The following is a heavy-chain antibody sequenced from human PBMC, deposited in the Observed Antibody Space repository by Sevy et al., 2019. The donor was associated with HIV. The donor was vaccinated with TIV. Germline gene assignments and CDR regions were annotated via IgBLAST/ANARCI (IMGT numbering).Heavy chain of an antibody. V-gene: IGHV3-23*01. D-gene: IGHD1-7*01. J-gene: IGHJ4*02. Sequence: GGSLRLSCAASEFTFNNYAMNWVRRAPGKGLEWISAISADGTYTYHADSVQRRFTISRDNSKSTVYLQMDSLRADDTAVYYCTKGARGQWNSDYFDYWGQGVLVTVSS. CDR2: ISADGTYT. CDR1: EFTFNNYA. CDR3: TKGARGQWNSDYFDY.